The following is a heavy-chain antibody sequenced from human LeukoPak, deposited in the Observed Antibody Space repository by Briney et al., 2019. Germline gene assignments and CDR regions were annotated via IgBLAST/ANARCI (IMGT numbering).Heavy chain of an antibody. CDR2: ISSSSSYI. CDR3: ARDRDCSGGSCYPDY. D-gene: IGHD2-15*01. Sequence: GGSLRLSCAASGFTFSSYSMNWVRQAPGKGLEWVSSISSSSSYIYYADSVKGRFTISRDNAKNSLYLQMNSLRAEDTAVYYCARDRDCSGGSCYPDYWGQGTLVTVSS. J-gene: IGHJ4*02. V-gene: IGHV3-21*01. CDR1: GFTFSSYS.